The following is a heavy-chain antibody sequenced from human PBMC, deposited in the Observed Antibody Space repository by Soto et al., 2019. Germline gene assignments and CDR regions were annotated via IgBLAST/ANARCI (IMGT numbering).Heavy chain of an antibody. D-gene: IGHD1-1*01. CDR1: GGSMTSGDQY. V-gene: IGHV4-31*03. Sequence: QVQLQESGPGLVKPSQTLSLTCTVTGGSMTSGDQYWTWIRHRPGEGLVRFGSINYRGSLYYSPSLKSRVSMSVDTSKNQFSLNLSSVTAADTAVYYCARELPQRQGRNMDVWGQGTTVTVSS. CDR3: ARELPQRQGRNMDV. J-gene: IGHJ6*02. CDR2: INYRGSL.